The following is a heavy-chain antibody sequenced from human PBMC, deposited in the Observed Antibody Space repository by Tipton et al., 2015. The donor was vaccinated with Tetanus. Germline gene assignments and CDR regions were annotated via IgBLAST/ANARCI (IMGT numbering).Heavy chain of an antibody. Sequence: LRLSCTVSGGSVSRSSHYWCWIRQPPGKPLEWVGYIYHNENTNYSPSPKSRITFSVDTSKNQFSLNLRSVTAADTAVYYCARANNDFPKKGPFDYWGQGTLVTVSP. V-gene: IGHV4-61*01. CDR3: ARANNDFPKKGPFDY. CDR2: IYHNENT. J-gene: IGHJ4*02. D-gene: IGHD3-3*01. CDR1: GGSVSRSSHY.